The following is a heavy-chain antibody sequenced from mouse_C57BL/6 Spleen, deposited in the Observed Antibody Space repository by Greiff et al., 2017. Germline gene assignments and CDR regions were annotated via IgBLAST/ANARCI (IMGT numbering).Heavy chain of an antibody. CDR1: GFTFSSYG. V-gene: IGHV5-6*01. D-gene: IGHD2-3*01. Sequence: EVMLVESGGDLVKPGGSLKLSCAASGFTFSSYGMSWVRQTPDKRLEWVATISSGGSYTYYPDSVKGRFTISRDNAKNTLYLQMSSLKSEDTAMYYCARHCDGYYEADYWGQGTTLTVSS. CDR2: ISSGGSYT. J-gene: IGHJ2*01. CDR3: ARHCDGYYEADY.